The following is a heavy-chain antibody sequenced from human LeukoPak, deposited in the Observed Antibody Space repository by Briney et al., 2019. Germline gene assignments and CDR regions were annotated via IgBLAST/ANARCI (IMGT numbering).Heavy chain of an antibody. Sequence: GGSLRLSCAASGFTFSSYGMHWVRQAPGKGLEWVAVILYDGSNKYYADSVKGRFTISRDNSKNTLYLQMNSLRAEDTAVYYCAKDRAIWFGELSYYFDYWGQGTLVTVSS. V-gene: IGHV3-30*18. CDR2: ILYDGSNK. CDR1: GFTFSSYG. D-gene: IGHD3-10*01. CDR3: AKDRAIWFGELSYYFDY. J-gene: IGHJ4*02.